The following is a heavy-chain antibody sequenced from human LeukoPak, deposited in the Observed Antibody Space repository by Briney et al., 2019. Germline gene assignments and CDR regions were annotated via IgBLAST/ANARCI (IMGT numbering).Heavy chain of an antibody. J-gene: IGHJ4*02. Sequence: ASVKVSCKASGYTFTGYYMHWVRQAPGQGLEWMGWINPNSGGTNYAQKFQGRVTMTTDTSTSTAYMELRSLRSDDTAVYYCARIMGIAVTEDYWGQGTLVTVSS. CDR2: INPNSGGT. CDR1: GYTFTGYY. D-gene: IGHD6-19*01. CDR3: ARIMGIAVTEDY. V-gene: IGHV1-2*02.